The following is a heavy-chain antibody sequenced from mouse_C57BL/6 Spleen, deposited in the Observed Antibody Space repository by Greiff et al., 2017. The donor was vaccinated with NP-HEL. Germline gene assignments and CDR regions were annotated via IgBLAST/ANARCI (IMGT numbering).Heavy chain of an antibody. V-gene: IGHV1-64*01. J-gene: IGHJ1*03. D-gene: IGHD1-1*01. CDR1: GYTFTSYW. CDR2: IHPNSGST. Sequence: VQLQQSGAELVKPGASVKLSCKASGYTFTSYWMHWVKQRPGQGLEWIGMIHPNSGSTNYNEKFKSKATLTVDKSSSTAYMQLSSLTSEDSAVYYCARSEHYGSSYGYFDVWGTGTTVTVSS. CDR3: ARSEHYGSSYGYFDV.